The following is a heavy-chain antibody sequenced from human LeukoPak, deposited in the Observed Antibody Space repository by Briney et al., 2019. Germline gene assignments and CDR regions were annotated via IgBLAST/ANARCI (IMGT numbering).Heavy chain of an antibody. Sequence: PSETLSLTCTVSGASISAYYWSWIRQPPGRGLEWIGYIYYTGNTNYNPSLKSRVTISVDTAKKQVSLHLTSVTAADTAVYYCARADFDWKPKYDYWGRGVLVTVSS. CDR1: GASISAYY. J-gene: IGHJ4*02. CDR3: ARADFDWKPKYDY. V-gene: IGHV4-59*01. CDR2: IYYTGNT. D-gene: IGHD3-9*01.